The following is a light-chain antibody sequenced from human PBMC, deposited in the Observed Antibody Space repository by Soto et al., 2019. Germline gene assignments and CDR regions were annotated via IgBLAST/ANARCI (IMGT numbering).Light chain of an antibody. CDR2: YTS. Sequence: EVMMTQSPATLSSSPGKTSTSACRASQYVGTRLAWYQHKPGQAPRLLIYYTSNRATGIPARFSGSGYGTDFTLTINSSAHACLAVLSSQQRSHWPPGPIGQGTRLEIK. CDR1: QYVGTR. J-gene: IGKJ5*01. CDR3: QQRSHWPPGP. V-gene: IGKV3-11*01.